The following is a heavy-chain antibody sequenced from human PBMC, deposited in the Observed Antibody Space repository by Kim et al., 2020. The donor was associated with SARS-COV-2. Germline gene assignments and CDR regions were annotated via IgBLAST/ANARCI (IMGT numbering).Heavy chain of an antibody. J-gene: IGHJ4*02. D-gene: IGHD2-2*01. V-gene: IGHV4-59*08. CDR3: ARLLGNDCSSTSCYSIDY. Sequence: KSRVTLSVDTSKNQFSLKLSSVTAADTAVYYCARLLGNDCSSTSCYSIDYWGQGTLVTVSS.